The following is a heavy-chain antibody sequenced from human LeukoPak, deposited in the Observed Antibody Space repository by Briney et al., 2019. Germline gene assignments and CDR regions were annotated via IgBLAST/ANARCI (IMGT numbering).Heavy chain of an antibody. J-gene: IGHJ2*01. CDR3: ARELVSLGTGYFDL. CDR1: GFTFSSSA. V-gene: IGHV3-23*01. D-gene: IGHD7-27*01. CDR2: ISGNGGST. Sequence: GGSLRLSCAASGFTFSSSAMSWGRQAPGKGLEWVSTISGNGGSTYFADSVKGRFTISRDNSKNTLYLQMNSLRAEDTAVYYCARELVSLGTGYFDLWGRGTLVTVSS.